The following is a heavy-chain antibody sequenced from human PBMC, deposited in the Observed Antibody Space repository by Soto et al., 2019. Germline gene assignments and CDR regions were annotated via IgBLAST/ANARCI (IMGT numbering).Heavy chain of an antibody. CDR3: ARGQYCGSTSCYLKYYYGMDV. CDR2: IDPSDSYT. D-gene: IGHD2-2*01. Sequence: PGESLKISCKGSGYSFTSYWISWVRQMPGKGLEWMGRIDPSDSYTNYSPSFQGHVTISADKSISTAYLQWSSLKASDTAMYYCARGQYCGSTSCYLKYYYGMDVWGQGTTVTVSS. V-gene: IGHV5-10-1*01. J-gene: IGHJ6*02. CDR1: GYSFTSYW.